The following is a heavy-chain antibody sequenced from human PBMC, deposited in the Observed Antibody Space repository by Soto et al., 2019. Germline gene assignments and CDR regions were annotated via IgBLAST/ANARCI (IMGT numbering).Heavy chain of an antibody. CDR3: ARGVRYFDWLLYYYGMDV. CDR1: GGSFSGYN. CDR2: INHSGST. D-gene: IGHD3-9*01. V-gene: IGHV4-34*01. J-gene: IGHJ6*02. Sequence: SETLSLTCAVYGGSFSGYNWSRIRQPPGKGLEWIGEINHSGSTNYNPSLKSRVTISVDTSKNQFSLKLSSVTAADTAVYYCARGVRYFDWLLYYYGMDVWGHGTTVTSSS.